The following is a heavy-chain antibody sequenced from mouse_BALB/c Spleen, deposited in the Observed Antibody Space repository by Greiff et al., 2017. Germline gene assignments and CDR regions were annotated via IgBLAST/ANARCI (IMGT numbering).Heavy chain of an antibody. CDR3: AYYRYWFAY. V-gene: IGHV1-63*02. CDR1: GYTFTNYW. D-gene: IGHD2-14*01. J-gene: IGHJ3*01. CDR2: IYPGGGYT. Sequence: VQLQQSGAELVRPGTSVKISCKASGYTFTNYWLGWVKQRPGHGLEWIGDIYPGGGYTNYNEKFKGKATLTADTSSSTAYMQLSSLTSEDSAVYFCAYYRYWFAYWGQGTLVTVSA.